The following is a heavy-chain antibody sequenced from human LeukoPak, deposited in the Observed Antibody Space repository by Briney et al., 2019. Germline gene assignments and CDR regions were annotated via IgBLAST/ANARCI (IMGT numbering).Heavy chain of an antibody. CDR2: ISGSGGVT. V-gene: IGHV3-23*01. Sequence: PGGSLRLSCAASGFTFSTYPMSWVRQAPGKGLEWVSSISGSGGVTYYADSVKGRFTSSRDNSKNTLYLQMNSLRAEDTAIYYCAKGLPLDYWGQGTLVTVSS. CDR1: GFTFSTYP. J-gene: IGHJ4*02. CDR3: AKGLPLDY.